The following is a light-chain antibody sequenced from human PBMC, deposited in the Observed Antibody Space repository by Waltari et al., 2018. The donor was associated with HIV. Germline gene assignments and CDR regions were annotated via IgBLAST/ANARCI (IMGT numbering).Light chain of an antibody. CDR1: QSFSNNY. Sequence: EIVLMQSPGTLSLSPGERATLSCRASQSFSNNYLAWYQQKPGQAPRLFIYGASSRATGIPDRFSGSGSGTDFTLTISRLEPEDFAVYYCHQYGGSPKTFGQGTKVEI. CDR2: GAS. CDR3: HQYGGSPKT. J-gene: IGKJ1*01. V-gene: IGKV3-20*01.